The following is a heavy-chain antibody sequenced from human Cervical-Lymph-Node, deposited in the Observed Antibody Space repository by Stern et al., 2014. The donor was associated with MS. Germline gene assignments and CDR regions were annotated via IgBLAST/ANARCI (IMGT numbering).Heavy chain of an antibody. Sequence: VQLLESGAEVKKPGASVKVSCKASGYTFTGYYMHWVRQAPGQGLEWMGWINPNSGGTNYAQKFQGWVTMTRDTSISTAYMELSRLRSDDTAVYYCARVPNTDRTASYGMDVWGQGTTVTVSS. D-gene: IGHD1/OR15-1a*01. J-gene: IGHJ6*02. CDR1: GYTFTGYY. CDR3: ARVPNTDRTASYGMDV. CDR2: INPNSGGT. V-gene: IGHV1-2*04.